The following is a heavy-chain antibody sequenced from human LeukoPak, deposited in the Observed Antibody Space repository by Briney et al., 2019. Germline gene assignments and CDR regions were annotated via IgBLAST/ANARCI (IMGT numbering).Heavy chain of an antibody. V-gene: IGHV4-39*01. CDR1: GGSISSSHYY. D-gene: IGHD2-21*02. CDR3: ARHPKFSVVVTDIFDY. CDR2: VYYTGSA. Sequence: SETLSLTRTVSGGSISSSHYYWGWIRQPPGKGLEWIGSVYYTGSAYYNPSLKSRVTISVDTSKNQFSLKLSSVTAADTAVYYCARHPKFSVVVTDIFDYWGQGTLVTVSS. J-gene: IGHJ4*02.